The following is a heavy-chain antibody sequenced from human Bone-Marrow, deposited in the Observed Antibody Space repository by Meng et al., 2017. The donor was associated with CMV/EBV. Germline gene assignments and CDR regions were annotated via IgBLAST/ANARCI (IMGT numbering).Heavy chain of an antibody. V-gene: IGHV3-48*03. D-gene: IGHD4-23*01. J-gene: IGHJ3*02. CDR1: GFTFSSYE. CDR2: ISSSGSTI. Sequence: GESLKISCAASGFTFSSYEMNWVRRAPGKGLEWVSYISSSGSTIYYADSVKGRFTISRDNAKNSLYLQMNSLRAEDTAVYYCARESQYDDYGGNSEDAFDIWGQGTMVTFSS. CDR3: ARESQYDDYGGNSEDAFDI.